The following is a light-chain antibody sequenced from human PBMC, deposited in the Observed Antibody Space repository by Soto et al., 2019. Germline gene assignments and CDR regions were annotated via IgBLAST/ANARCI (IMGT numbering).Light chain of an antibody. CDR3: QHYNSYSV. Sequence: DIQMTQSPSTLSAPVGDRVIITCRASQSINRRLAWYQKKPGKAPKVLIYDASSLESGVPSRFSGSGSGTEFGLTITSLQPDDLATYDCQHYNSYSVFGQETKLEIK. V-gene: IGKV1-5*01. CDR1: QSINRR. J-gene: IGKJ2*01. CDR2: DAS.